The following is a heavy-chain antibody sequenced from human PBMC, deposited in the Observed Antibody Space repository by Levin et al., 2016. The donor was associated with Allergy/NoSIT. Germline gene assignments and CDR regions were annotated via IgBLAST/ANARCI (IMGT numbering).Heavy chain of an antibody. V-gene: IGHV4-59*12. Sequence: RQAPGKGLEWIGYINCSGNTNYNPSLKSRVTISVDTSKSQFSLKMSSVTATDTAVYYCAREGYSYGRGNYYYYGMDVWGQGTTVTVSS. CDR3: AREGYSYGRGNYYYYGMDV. J-gene: IGHJ6*02. CDR2: INCSGNT. D-gene: IGHD5-12*01.